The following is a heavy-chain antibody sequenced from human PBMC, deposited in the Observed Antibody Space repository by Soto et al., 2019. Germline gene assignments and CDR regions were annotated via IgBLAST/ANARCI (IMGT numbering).Heavy chain of an antibody. CDR1: GFTVSSNY. V-gene: IGHV3-53*01. J-gene: IGHJ4*02. Sequence: XESLRLSCAASGFTVSSNYMSWVRQAPGKGLEWVSVIYSGGSTYYADSVKGRFTISRDNSKNTLYLQMNSLRAEDTAVYYCARAPRGTRGSFDYWGQGTLVTVSS. CDR2: IYSGGST. CDR3: ARAPRGTRGSFDY. D-gene: IGHD1-1*01.